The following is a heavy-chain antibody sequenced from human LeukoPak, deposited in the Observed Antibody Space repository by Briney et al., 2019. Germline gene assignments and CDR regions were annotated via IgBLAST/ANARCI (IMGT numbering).Heavy chain of an antibody. CDR3: ARDTLYYGSGSPNWFDP. CDR2: INPSGGST. V-gene: IGHV1-46*01. CDR1: GYTFTSYY. Sequence: VASVKVSCKASGYTFTSYYMHWVRQAPGQGLEWMGIINPSGGSTSYAQKFQGRVTMTRDTSTSTVYMELSSLRSEDTAVYYCARDTLYYGSGSPNWFDPWGQGTLVTVSS. J-gene: IGHJ5*02. D-gene: IGHD3-10*01.